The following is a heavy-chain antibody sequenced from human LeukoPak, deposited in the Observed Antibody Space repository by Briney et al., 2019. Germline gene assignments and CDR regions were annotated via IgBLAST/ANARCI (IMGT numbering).Heavy chain of an antibody. CDR3: ARVGRGLVATMYFDP. Sequence: SETLSLTCTVSGGSISSYYWSWIRQPPGKGLEWIGYIYYSGSTNYNPSLKSRVTISVDTSKNQFSLKLSSVTAADTAVYYCARVGRGLVATMYFDPWGQGTLVTVSS. V-gene: IGHV4-59*08. CDR2: IYYSGST. J-gene: IGHJ5*02. CDR1: GGSISSYY. D-gene: IGHD5-12*01.